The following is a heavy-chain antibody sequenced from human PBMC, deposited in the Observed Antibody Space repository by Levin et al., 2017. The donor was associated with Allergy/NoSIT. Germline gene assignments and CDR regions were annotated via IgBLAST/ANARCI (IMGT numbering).Heavy chain of an antibody. Sequence: GESLKISCAASGFTFSNAWMSWVRQAPGKGLEWVGRIKSKTDGGTTDYAAPVKGRFTISRDDSKNTLYLQMNSLKTEDTAVYYCTTDTPPPHSGYSGYDCYWGQGTLVTVSS. CDR1: GFTFSNAW. J-gene: IGHJ4*02. CDR2: IKSKTDGGTT. CDR3: TTDTPPPHSGYSGYDCY. D-gene: IGHD5-12*01. V-gene: IGHV3-15*01.